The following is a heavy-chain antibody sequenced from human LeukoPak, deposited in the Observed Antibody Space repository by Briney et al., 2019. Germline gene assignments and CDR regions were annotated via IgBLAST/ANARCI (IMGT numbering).Heavy chain of an antibody. V-gene: IGHV4-59*08. Sequence: SETLSLTCTVSGGSISSYYWSWIRQPPGKGLEWIGYIYYSGRTNYNPSLKSRVTLSVDTSKNQFSLKLSSVTAADTAVYYCALGYSYDFDIWGQGTMVTVSS. CDR1: GGSISSYY. D-gene: IGHD5-18*01. J-gene: IGHJ3*02. CDR3: ALGYSYDFDI. CDR2: IYYSGRT.